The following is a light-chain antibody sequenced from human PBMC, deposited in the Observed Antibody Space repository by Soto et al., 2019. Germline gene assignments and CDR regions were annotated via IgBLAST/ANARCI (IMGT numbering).Light chain of an antibody. V-gene: IGLV1-51*01. CDR3: GAWYSSLSLLP. J-gene: IGLJ2*01. CDR2: GNS. CDR1: SSNIENNV. Sequence: QSVLTQPPSVSAAPGQKVSGSCSGSSSNIENNVVSWYQQLPGTAPKVLIYGNSNRPSWIPDRFSASKSGTTATLGITGLTAGDETDYYCGAWYSSLSLLPFGGGTKLTVL.